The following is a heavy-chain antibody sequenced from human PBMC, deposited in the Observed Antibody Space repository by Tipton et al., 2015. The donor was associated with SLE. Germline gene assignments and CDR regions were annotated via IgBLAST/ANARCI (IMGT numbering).Heavy chain of an antibody. J-gene: IGHJ4*02. CDR3: ARHSYHFDY. V-gene: IGHV4-38-2*01. CDR1: GYSISSGYY. D-gene: IGHD2-21*01. CDR2: IYYSGST. Sequence: TLSLTCAVSGYSISSGYYWGWIRQPPGKGLEWIGSIYYSGSTYYNPSLKSRVTISVDTSKNQFSLKLSSVTAADTAVYYCARHSYHFDYWGQGTLVTVSS.